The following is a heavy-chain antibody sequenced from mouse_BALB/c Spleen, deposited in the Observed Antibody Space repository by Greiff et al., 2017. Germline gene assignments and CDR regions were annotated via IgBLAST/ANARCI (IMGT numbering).Heavy chain of an antibody. V-gene: IGHV5-9-4*01. J-gene: IGHJ3*01. D-gene: IGHD1-2*01. CDR1: GFTFSSYA. CDR2: ISSGGSYT. CDR3: ARGNYGPFAY. Sequence: EVQVVESGGGLVKPGGSLKLSCAASGFTFSSYAMSWVRQSPEKRLEWVAEISSGGSYTYYPDTVTGRFTISRDNAKNTLYLEMSSLRSEDTAMYYCARGNYGPFAYWGQGTLVTVSA.